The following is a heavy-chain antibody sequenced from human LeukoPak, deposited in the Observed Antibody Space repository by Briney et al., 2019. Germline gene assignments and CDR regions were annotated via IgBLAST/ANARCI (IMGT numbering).Heavy chain of an antibody. CDR3: TTDLGTYYHGSQRLIPIDY. J-gene: IGHJ4*02. CDR2: IKSKTDGETT. Sequence: GGSLRLSCVDSGFTFTNAWVSWVRQAPGKGLEWIGRIKSKTDGETTNYAEPVRGRFTISRDDSKSAVYLQMNSLKIEDTAVYYCTTDLGTYYHGSQRLIPIDYWGQGTLVTVSS. D-gene: IGHD3-10*01. V-gene: IGHV3-15*01. CDR1: GFTFTNAW.